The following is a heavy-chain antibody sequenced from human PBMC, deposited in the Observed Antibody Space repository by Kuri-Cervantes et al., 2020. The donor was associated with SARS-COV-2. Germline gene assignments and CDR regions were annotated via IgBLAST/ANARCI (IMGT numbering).Heavy chain of an antibody. J-gene: IGHJ3*02. CDR3: ARVRALCGGDCYSANDAFDI. Sequence: GESLKISCTASGFTFGDYAMHWVRQAPGKGLEWVAVISYDGSNKYYADSVKGRFTISRDNSKNTLYLQMNSLRAEDTAVYYCARVRALCGGDCYSANDAFDIWGQGTMVTVSS. CDR2: ISYDGSNK. D-gene: IGHD2-21*02. CDR1: GFTFGDYA. V-gene: IGHV3-30-3*01.